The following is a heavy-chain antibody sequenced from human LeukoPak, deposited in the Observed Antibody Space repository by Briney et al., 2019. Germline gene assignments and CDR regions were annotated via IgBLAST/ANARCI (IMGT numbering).Heavy chain of an antibody. D-gene: IGHD5-18*01. Sequence: PGGSLRLSCAASGLTFSNYNMNWVRQAPGKGLEWVANIKQDGSEKYYVDSVKGRFTISRDNAKNSLYLQMNSLRAEDTAVYYCARDGGYSYLFDYWGQGTLVTVSS. J-gene: IGHJ4*02. V-gene: IGHV3-7*01. CDR1: GLTFSNYN. CDR3: ARDGGYSYLFDY. CDR2: IKQDGSEK.